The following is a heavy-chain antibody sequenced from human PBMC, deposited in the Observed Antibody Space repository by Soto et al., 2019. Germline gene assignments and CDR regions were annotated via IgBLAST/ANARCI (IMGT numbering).Heavy chain of an antibody. J-gene: IGHJ4*02. V-gene: IGHV1-18*01. CDR1: GYTFTSYG. D-gene: IGHD5-12*01. CDR2: ISAYNGNT. Sequence: GASVKVSCKASGYTFTSYGISWVRQAPGQGLEWMGWISAYNGNTNYAQKLQGRVTMTTDTSTSTAYMELRSLRSDDTAVYYCARELNIVAAVAPDYWGQGTLVTVSS. CDR3: ARELNIVAAVAPDY.